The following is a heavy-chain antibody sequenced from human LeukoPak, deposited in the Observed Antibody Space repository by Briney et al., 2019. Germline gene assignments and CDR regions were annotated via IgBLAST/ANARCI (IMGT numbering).Heavy chain of an antibody. CDR1: GASISGYW. CDR2: MYTDGNT. D-gene: IGHD1-26*01. J-gene: IGHJ4*02. CDR3: AGRVGATIWTGMEF. Sequence: SETLSLTCDVSGASISGYWWSWIRQPAGKGLEWIGRMYTDGNTNYNPALKSRVTVSVDTSKNLFSLKLISVTAADTAVYYCAGRVGATIWTGMEFWGQGILVTVSS. V-gene: IGHV4-4*07.